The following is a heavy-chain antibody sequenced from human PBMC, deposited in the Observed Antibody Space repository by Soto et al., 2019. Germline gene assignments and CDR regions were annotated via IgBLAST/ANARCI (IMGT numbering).Heavy chain of an antibody. CDR3: ARESRSWYGSIWDY. V-gene: IGHV4-59*12. J-gene: IGHJ4*02. D-gene: IGHD6-13*01. Sequence: SETLYLTCTVSGGSISSYYWSWIRQPPGKGLEWIGYIYYSGSTNYNPSLKSRVTISVDTSKNQFSLKLSSVTAADTAVYYCARESRSWYGSIWDYWGQGTLVTVSS. CDR2: IYYSGST. CDR1: GGSISSYY.